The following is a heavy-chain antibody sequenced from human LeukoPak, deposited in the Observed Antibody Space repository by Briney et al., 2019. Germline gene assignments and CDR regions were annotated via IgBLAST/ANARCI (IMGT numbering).Heavy chain of an antibody. CDR3: ARTPNNSPFDYVS. J-gene: IGHJ4*02. D-gene: IGHD3-16*01. CDR1: GYNFSSNW. CDR2: IYPGDSDI. V-gene: IGHV5-51*01. Sequence: GESLKISCKASGYNFSSNWIAWVRQMPGKGLEWVGNIYPGDSDIRYSPSFQGQVTISADRSSSTAYLQWGSLKASDTAMFYCARTPNNSPFDYVSWGQGTLVTVSS.